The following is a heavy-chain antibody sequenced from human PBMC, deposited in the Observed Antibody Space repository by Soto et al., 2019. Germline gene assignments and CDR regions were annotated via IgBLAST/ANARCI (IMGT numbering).Heavy chain of an antibody. Sequence: PSETLSLTCTVSGGSISSFCYYWSWIRQHPGKGLERIGYIYYSGSTYYNPSLKSRVTISVDTSKNQFSLKLSSVTAADTAVYYCARGPGTMAKIDYWGQGTLVTVSS. CDR3: ARGPGTMAKIDY. J-gene: IGHJ4*02. V-gene: IGHV4-31*03. CDR2: IYYSGST. CDR1: GGSISSFCYY. D-gene: IGHD3-10*01.